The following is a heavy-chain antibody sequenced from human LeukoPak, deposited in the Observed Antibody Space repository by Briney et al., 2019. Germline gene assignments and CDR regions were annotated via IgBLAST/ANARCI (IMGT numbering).Heavy chain of an antibody. Sequence: PGGSLRLSCAASGFTFSSCSMNWVRQAPGKGLEWVSSISSSSSYIYYADSVKGRFTISRDNAKNSLYLQMNSLRAEDTAVYYCARDLDDSSGYPFDYWGQGTLVTVSS. CDR1: GFTFSSCS. J-gene: IGHJ4*02. V-gene: IGHV3-21*01. CDR3: ARDLDDSSGYPFDY. CDR2: ISSSSSYI. D-gene: IGHD3-22*01.